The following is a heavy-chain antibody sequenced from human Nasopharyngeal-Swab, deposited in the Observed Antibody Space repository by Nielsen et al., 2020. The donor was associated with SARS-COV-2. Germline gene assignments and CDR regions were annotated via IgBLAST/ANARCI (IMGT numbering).Heavy chain of an antibody. J-gene: IGHJ4*02. CDR3: ARWADTRMSEAFDY. V-gene: IGHV3-74*01. Sequence: GGSLRLSCAVSGFTFSDYWMHWVRQAPGKGLVWVSRISSAGTNTGYADSVKGRFTISRDNAKNTLYLQVSSLRVEDMAVYYCARWADTRMSEAFDYWGQGTLVTVSS. CDR1: GFTFSDYW. D-gene: IGHD2-2*01. CDR2: ISSAGTNT.